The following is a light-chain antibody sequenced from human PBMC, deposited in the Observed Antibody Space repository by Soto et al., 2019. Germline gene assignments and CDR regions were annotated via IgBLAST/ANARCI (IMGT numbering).Light chain of an antibody. V-gene: IGKV1-39*01. CDR2: SAS. Sequence: DIQMTQSPSSLSASLGDRVTITCRASQAINTYLHWFQQRPGGAPKLLIYSASSLQTGVPPRFSGSGSGTHFTLTISSLQDEDFATYYCQQSSSTPHTFGQGTKVDIK. CDR1: QAINTY. CDR3: QQSSSTPHT. J-gene: IGKJ2*01.